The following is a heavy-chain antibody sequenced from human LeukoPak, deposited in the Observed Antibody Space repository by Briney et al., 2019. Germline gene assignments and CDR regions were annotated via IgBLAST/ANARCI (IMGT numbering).Heavy chain of an antibody. CDR3: AREEGAVAGHFDY. D-gene: IGHD6-19*01. CDR2: IYYSGST. V-gene: IGHV4-30-4*01. J-gene: IGHJ4*02. CDR1: GGSISSGDYY. Sequence: SQTLSLTCTVSGGSISSGDYYWSWIRQPPGKGLEWIGYIYYSGSTYYNPSLKSRVTISVDTSKNQFSLKLSFVTAADTAVYYCAREEGAVAGHFDYWGQGTLVTVSS.